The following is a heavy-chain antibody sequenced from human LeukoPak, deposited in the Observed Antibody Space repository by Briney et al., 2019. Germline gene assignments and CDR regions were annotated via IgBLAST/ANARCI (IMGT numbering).Heavy chain of an antibody. D-gene: IGHD1-26*01. J-gene: IGHJ4*02. CDR1: GISFSAHG. CDR2: IRFDGSNI. CDR3: ARERGRGRDSPWFDY. V-gene: IGHV3-33*01. Sequence: GGSLRLSCAASGISFSAHGMHWVRQAPGKGLEWVAIIRFDGSNIHYADSVKGRFTISRDNSKNTLYLQMNSLRAEDTAVYYCARERGRGRDSPWFDYWGQGTLVTVSS.